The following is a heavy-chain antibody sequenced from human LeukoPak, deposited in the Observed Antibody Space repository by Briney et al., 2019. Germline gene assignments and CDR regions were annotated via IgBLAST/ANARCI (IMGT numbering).Heavy chain of an antibody. D-gene: IGHD6-19*01. V-gene: IGHV3-11*04. CDR3: ARSSSGWYESDY. J-gene: IGHJ4*02. Sequence: NSGGSLRLSCAASGLTFSGYYMSWIRQAPGKGLEWVSYISSSGSTTHYADSVKGRFTISRDNAKNSLYLQMNSLRAEDTAVYYCARSSSGWYESDYWGQGTLVTVSS. CDR1: GLTFSGYY. CDR2: ISSSGSTT.